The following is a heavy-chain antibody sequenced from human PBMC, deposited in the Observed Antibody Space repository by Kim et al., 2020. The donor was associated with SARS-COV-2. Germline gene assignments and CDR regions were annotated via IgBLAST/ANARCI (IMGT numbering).Heavy chain of an antibody. D-gene: IGHD2-2*01. V-gene: IGHV3-48*02. J-gene: IGHJ5*02. CDR2: ISSSGGTK. Sequence: GGSLRLSCAASGFTFSNYNMNWVRQAPGKGLEWVSYISSSGGTKYYADSVKGRFTISRDNAKNSLYLQMNSLRDEDTAVYYCAKSRIVPGAIGWFDPWGQGTLVTVSS. CDR1: GFTFSNYN. CDR3: AKSRIVPGAIGWFDP.